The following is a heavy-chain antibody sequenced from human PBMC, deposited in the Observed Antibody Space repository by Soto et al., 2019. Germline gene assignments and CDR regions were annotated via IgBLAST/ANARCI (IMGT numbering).Heavy chain of an antibody. CDR3: ARSKYGDYSNSFDV. CDR2: ISGGGDTI. D-gene: IGHD4-17*01. Sequence: PGGSLRLSCAASGFTFSSYDMNWVRQAPGKGLEWVSYISGGGDTIYYGDSVKGRFTMSRDNDKRSLYLQMDSLRGEDTALYYCARSKYGDYSNSFDVWGRGTMVTVSS. V-gene: IGHV3-48*03. CDR1: GFTFSSYD. J-gene: IGHJ3*01.